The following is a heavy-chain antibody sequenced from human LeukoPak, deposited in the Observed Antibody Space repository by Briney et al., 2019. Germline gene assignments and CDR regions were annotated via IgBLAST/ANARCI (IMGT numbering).Heavy chain of an antibody. V-gene: IGHV4-59*08. CDR2: IYYSGST. CDR1: GGSISSYY. D-gene: IGHD4-17*01. Sequence: SETLSLTCTVSGGSISSYYWSWIRQPPGKGLEWIGYIYYSGSTYYNPSLKSRVTISVDTSKNQFSLKLSSVTAADTAVYYCARADDYGDSFDYWGQGTLVTVSS. J-gene: IGHJ4*02. CDR3: ARADDYGDSFDY.